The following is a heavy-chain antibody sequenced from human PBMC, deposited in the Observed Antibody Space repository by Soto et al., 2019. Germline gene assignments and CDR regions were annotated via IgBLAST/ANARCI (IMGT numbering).Heavy chain of an antibody. CDR2: IYSGGGT. J-gene: IGHJ3*02. CDR3: ARDIACSSSSCQGDNFDI. CDR1: GFSVTNNY. D-gene: IGHD2-2*01. V-gene: IGHV3-53*01. Sequence: QLVASGGGLIQPGESLTLSCEASGFSVTNNYMYWVRQAPGKGLEWVSLIYSGGGTHYADFVNGRFIISRDNSKNTLHLQMDKLRAEDTAIYYCARDIACSSSSCQGDNFDIWGRGTLVIVSP.